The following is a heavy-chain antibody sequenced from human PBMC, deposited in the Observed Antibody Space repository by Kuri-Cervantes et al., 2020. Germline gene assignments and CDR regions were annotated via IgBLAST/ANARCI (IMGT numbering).Heavy chain of an antibody. Sequence: GGSLRLSCAASGFTFSSYGMHWVRQAPGKGLEWVAVIWYDGSNKYYADSVKGRFTISRDNSKNTLYLQMNSLRAEDTAVYYCARDGIYSGYDFDAFDIWSQGTMVTVSS. CDR1: GFTFSSYG. D-gene: IGHD5-12*01. V-gene: IGHV3-33*01. J-gene: IGHJ3*02. CDR2: IWYDGSNK. CDR3: ARDGIYSGYDFDAFDI.